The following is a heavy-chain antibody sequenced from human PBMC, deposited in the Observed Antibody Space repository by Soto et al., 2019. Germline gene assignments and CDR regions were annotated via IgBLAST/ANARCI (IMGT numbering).Heavy chain of an antibody. CDR2: SSWHSGSI. CDR1: GFTFDDYS. D-gene: IGHD6-19*01. Sequence: EVQLVESGGGLVQPGGSLRLSCAASGFTFDDYSMHWVRQAPGRGLEWVSGSSWHSGSIDYADSVKGRLTISRDNAKNFLYLEMNSLRPEDTALYCCARGDLGAVAGYFEYWGQGTLVTVSS. CDR3: ARGDLGAVAGYFEY. V-gene: IGHV3-9*01. J-gene: IGHJ4*02.